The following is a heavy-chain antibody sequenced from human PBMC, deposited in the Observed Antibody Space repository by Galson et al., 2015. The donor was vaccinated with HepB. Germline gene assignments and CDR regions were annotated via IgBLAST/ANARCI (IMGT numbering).Heavy chain of an antibody. J-gene: IGHJ3*02. Sequence: SVKVSCKASGYTFTGHYIHWVRQAPGQGLEWMGRMHPNSGGTDYAQKFQGRVTMTRDTSISTAYMELSRLRSDDKAVYYCASYYYGSVTYNKAGALDAFDIWGQGTMVIVSS. CDR3: ASYYYGSVTYNKAGALDAFDI. V-gene: IGHV1-2*06. CDR2: MHPNSGGT. CDR1: GYTFTGHY. D-gene: IGHD3-10*01.